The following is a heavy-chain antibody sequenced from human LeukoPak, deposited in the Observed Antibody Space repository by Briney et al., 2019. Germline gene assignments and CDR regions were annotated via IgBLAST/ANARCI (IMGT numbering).Heavy chain of an antibody. V-gene: IGHV1-69*05. CDR1: GGTFSSYA. D-gene: IGHD3-10*01. J-gene: IGHJ3*02. CDR3: ARKGFRSGSRGDDAFDI. CDR2: IIPIFGTA. Sequence: GASVKVSCKASGGTFSSYAISWVRQAPGQGLEWMGGIIPIFGTANYAQKFQGRITMTTDTSTSTAYMELKSLRSDDTAVYYCARKGFRSGSRGDDAFDIWGQGTMVTVSS.